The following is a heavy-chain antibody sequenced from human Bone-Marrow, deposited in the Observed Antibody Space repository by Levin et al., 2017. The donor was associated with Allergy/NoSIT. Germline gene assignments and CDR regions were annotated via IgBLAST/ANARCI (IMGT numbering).Heavy chain of an antibody. CDR3: AKLLPWLVLTAPFDY. J-gene: IGHJ4*02. V-gene: IGHV3-30*18. Sequence: GEYLKISCAVSGFTFSNYGMHWVRQAPGKGLEWVALISYDGSDKDYADSVKGRFTISRDSSKNTLYLQMNSLRAEDTAVYYCAKLLPWLVLTAPFDYWGQGTLVTVSS. CDR1: GFTFSNYG. D-gene: IGHD6-19*01. CDR2: ISYDGSDK.